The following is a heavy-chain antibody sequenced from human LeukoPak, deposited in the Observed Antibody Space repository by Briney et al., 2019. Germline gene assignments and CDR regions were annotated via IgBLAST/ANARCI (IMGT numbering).Heavy chain of an antibody. V-gene: IGHV1-69*05. CDR2: LIPTFGST. CDR1: GGTLSRYG. Sequence: GASVKVSCKSSGGTLSRYGINWVRQAPGQGLDWMGRLIPTFGSTNYAQKFQGRVTITTDESTTTAYMEVSSLTSEDTAVYYCAGETLAPSGVKYFHHWGEGTLVTVSS. J-gene: IGHJ1*01. D-gene: IGHD6-13*01. CDR3: AGETLAPSGVKYFHH.